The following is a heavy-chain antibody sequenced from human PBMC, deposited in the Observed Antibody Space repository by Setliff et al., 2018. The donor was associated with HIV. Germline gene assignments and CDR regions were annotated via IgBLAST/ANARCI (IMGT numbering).Heavy chain of an antibody. V-gene: IGHV4-59*01. J-gene: IGHJ3*02. D-gene: IGHD1-1*01. CDR3: AREDGSNSHDTFEI. CDR1: GGSINSYY. CDR2: IGYNGDT. Sequence: SETLSLTCTVSGGSINSYYWNWIRQSPGKGLEWIGYIGYNGDTSYNPSLNSRVTLSVDRSKNQFSLKLSSVSAADTAVYFCAREDGSNSHDTFEIWGQGILVTVSS.